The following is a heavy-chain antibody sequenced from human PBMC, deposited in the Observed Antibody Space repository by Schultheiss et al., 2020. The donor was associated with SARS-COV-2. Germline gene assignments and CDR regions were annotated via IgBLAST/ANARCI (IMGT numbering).Heavy chain of an antibody. Sequence: GGSLRLSCAASGFTFSSYGMHWVRQAPGKGLEWVAVISYDGSNKYYADSVKGRFTISRDNSKNTLYLQMNSLRAEDTAVYYCAKGPSSGWFFSSVYFDYWGQGTLVTVSS. CDR1: GFTFSSYG. J-gene: IGHJ4*02. V-gene: IGHV3-30*18. CDR2: ISYDGSNK. D-gene: IGHD6-19*01. CDR3: AKGPSSGWFFSSVYFDY.